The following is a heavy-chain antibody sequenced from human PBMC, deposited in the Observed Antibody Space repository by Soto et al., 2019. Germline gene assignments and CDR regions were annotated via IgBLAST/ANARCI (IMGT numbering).Heavy chain of an antibody. J-gene: IGHJ4*02. Sequence: PSETLSLTCTVSGGSISSYYWSWIRQPPGKGLEWIGYIYYSGSTNYNPSLKSRVTMSIDTSKNQFSLKLSSVTAADTAVYYCASLAAAGTLDYWGRGTLVTGSS. V-gene: IGHV4-59*01. CDR2: IYYSGST. CDR3: ASLAAAGTLDY. CDR1: GGSISSYY. D-gene: IGHD6-13*01.